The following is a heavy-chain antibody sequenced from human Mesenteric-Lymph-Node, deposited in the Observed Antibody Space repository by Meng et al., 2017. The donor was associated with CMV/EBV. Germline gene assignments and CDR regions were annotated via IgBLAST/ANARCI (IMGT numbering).Heavy chain of an antibody. V-gene: IGHV4-39*01. J-gene: IGHJ4*02. CDR1: SSSYY. CDR2: MSYSGST. Sequence: SSSYYWASIRQPPGKGLVWIAEMSYSGSTYYNPSLQSRVTISVDTSKDQFSLNLSSVTAADTAVYYCARRLRHDYGDYVVVWYFDYWGQGALVTVSS. D-gene: IGHD4-17*01. CDR3: ARRLRHDYGDYVVVWYFDY.